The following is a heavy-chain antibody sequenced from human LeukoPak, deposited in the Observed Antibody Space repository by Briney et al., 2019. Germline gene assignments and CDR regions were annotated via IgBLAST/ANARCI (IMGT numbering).Heavy chain of an antibody. V-gene: IGHV4-38-2*02. CDR3: ARRDWSAYQLDF. CDR2: IHYSGNS. D-gene: IGHD3-3*01. J-gene: IGHJ4*02. CDR1: GYSISRGYY. Sequence: SETLSLTCIVSGYSISRGYYWGWIRPPPGRGLEWIGSIHYSGNSHYNPSPKTRVSISVDTSKNQFSLKLTSVTAADTAVYFCARRDWSAYQLDFWGRGSLVVASS.